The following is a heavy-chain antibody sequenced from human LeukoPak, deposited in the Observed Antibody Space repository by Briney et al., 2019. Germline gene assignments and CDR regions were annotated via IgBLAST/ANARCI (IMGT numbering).Heavy chain of an antibody. CDR1: GDSIRSGSYY. J-gene: IGHJ4*02. CDR2: INYSGST. V-gene: IGHV4-39*07. Sequence: SETLSLTCSVSGDSIRSGSYYWGWIRQPPGKGLEWIGIINYSGSTYHNPSLKSRVTISVDTSKNQFSLKLSSVTAADTAVYYCARGHPYDYVWGSYRYFDYWGQGTLVTVSS. CDR3: ARGHPYDYVWGSYRYFDY. D-gene: IGHD3-16*02.